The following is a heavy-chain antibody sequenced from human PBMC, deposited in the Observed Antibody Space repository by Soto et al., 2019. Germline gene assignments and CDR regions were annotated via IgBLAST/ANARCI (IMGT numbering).Heavy chain of an antibody. CDR1: GFTFSSYG. CDR3: AREAAAQGQQLVLFN. CDR2: IWYDGSNK. V-gene: IGHV3-33*01. J-gene: IGHJ4*02. D-gene: IGHD6-13*01. Sequence: GGSLRLSCAASGFTFSSYGMHWVRQAPGKGLEWVAVIWYDGSNKYYADSVKGRFTISRDNSKNTLYLQINSLRAEDTAVYYCAREAAAQGQQLVLFNWGQGTLVTVSS.